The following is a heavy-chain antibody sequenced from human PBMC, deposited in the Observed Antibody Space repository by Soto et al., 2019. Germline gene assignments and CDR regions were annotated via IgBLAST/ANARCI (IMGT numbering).Heavy chain of an antibody. J-gene: IGHJ3*01. CDR2: IHNDGSRT. CDR3: ARGDRGAFDL. Sequence: EVQLVESGGGLVQPGESLRLSCAASGFTFSYYWMHWVRQTPGKGLLWVSHIHNDGSRTTYADSVKGRFTISRDNARNTVYLQMISLRDEDTAVYYCARGDRGAFDLWGQGTAVTVSS. D-gene: IGHD1-26*01. V-gene: IGHV3-74*03. CDR1: GFTFSYYW.